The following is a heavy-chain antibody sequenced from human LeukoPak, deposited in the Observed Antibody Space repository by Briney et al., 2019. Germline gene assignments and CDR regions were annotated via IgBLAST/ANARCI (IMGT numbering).Heavy chain of an antibody. J-gene: IGHJ5*02. CDR2: ISAYNGNT. CDR3: ARESSSWYTNWFDP. V-gene: IGHV1-18*01. Sequence: ASVKVSCKASGYTFTSYGISWVRQAPGQGLEWMGWISAYNGNTNYAQKLQGRVTMSTDTSTSTAYMELRSLRSDDTAVYYCARESSSWYTNWFDPWGQGTLVTVPS. D-gene: IGHD6-13*01. CDR1: GYTFTSYG.